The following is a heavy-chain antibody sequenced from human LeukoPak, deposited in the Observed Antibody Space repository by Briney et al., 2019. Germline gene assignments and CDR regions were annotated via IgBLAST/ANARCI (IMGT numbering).Heavy chain of an antibody. D-gene: IGHD6-19*01. CDR3: ARGWLVRGRYFDY. V-gene: IGHV4-38-2*02. CDR1: GYSISSGYY. Sequence: PSETLSLTCTVSGYSISSGYYWGWIRQPPGKGLEWIGSIYHSGSTYYNPSLKSRVTISVDTSKNQFSLKLSSVTAADTAVYYCARGWLVRGRYFDYWGQGTLVTVSS. CDR2: IYHSGST. J-gene: IGHJ4*02.